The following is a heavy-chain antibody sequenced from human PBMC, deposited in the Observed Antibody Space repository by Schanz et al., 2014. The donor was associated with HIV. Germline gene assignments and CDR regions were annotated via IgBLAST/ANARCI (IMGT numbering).Heavy chain of an antibody. V-gene: IGHV3-74*01. Sequence: EVQLVESGGAFVQPGGSLRLSCVASGFTFSGYWMHWVRQAPGKGLVWVSRINSDGSSTTYADYVKGRFTISRDNAKNSLYLQMSSLRADDTAVYYCARGSWYSSGWVDDQYYYDVDVWGQGTTVTVSS. D-gene: IGHD6-19*01. J-gene: IGHJ6*02. CDR1: GFTFSGYW. CDR2: INSDGSST. CDR3: ARGSWYSSGWVDDQYYYDVDV.